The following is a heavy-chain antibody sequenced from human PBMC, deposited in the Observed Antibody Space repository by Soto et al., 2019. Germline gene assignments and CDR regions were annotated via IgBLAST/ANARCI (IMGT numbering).Heavy chain of an antibody. CDR1: GYSFTSYW. Sequence: GESLKISCKGSGYSFTSYWIGWVRQMPGKGLEWMGIIYPGDSDTRYSPSFQGQVTISADKSISTAYLQWSSLQASDTAMYYCARSLQLERLDYYYYGMDVWGQGTTVTVSS. CDR3: ARSLQLERLDYYYYGMDV. CDR2: IYPGDSDT. V-gene: IGHV5-51*01. J-gene: IGHJ6*02. D-gene: IGHD1-1*01.